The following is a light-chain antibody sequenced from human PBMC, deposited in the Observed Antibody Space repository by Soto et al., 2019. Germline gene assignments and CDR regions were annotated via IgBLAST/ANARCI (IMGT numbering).Light chain of an antibody. CDR1: SSEIGGYNY. Sequence: QSALTQPASVSGSPGQSIAISCTGTSSEIGGYNYVSWYQQHPGKAPKLLIYDVTHRPSGVSNRFSGSKSGDTASLTISGLQAEDEADYYCSSYTSTSTPYVFGTGTKLTVL. CDR2: DVT. CDR3: SSYTSTSTPYV. J-gene: IGLJ1*01. V-gene: IGLV2-14*03.